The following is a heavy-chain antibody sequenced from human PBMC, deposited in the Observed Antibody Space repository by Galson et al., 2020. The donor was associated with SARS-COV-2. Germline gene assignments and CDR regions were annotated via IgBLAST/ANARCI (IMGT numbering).Heavy chain of an antibody. CDR2: IWYDGRNK. J-gene: IGHJ4*02. CDR3: ARQAGGDDTGGYYFDY. V-gene: IGHV3-33*01. D-gene: IGHD3-10*01. Sequence: GESLKISCAASGFTFSSYDMHWVRQAPGEGLEWVTIIWYDGRNKYYADSVKGRFTISRDNSKNTLYLQMNSLRAEDTAVYFCARQAGGDDTGGYYFDYWGQGTLVTVSS. CDR1: GFTFSSYD.